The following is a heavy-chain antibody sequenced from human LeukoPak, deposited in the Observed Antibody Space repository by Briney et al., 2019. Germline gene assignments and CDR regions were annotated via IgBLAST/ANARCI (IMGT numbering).Heavy chain of an antibody. J-gene: IGHJ4*02. CDR2: INWNGGST. Sequence: GGSLRLSCTASGSTFDAYGMSWVRQAPGKGLEWVSGINWNGGSTGYADSVKGRFTISRDNAKNSMYLQMNSLRVEDTAVYYCARDKGYSSGWYISDFDYWGQGTLVTVSS. CDR3: ARDKGYSSGWYISDFDY. D-gene: IGHD6-19*01. CDR1: GSTFDAYG. V-gene: IGHV3-20*04.